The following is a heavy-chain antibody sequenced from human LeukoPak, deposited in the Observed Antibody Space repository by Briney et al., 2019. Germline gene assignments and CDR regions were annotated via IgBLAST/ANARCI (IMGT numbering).Heavy chain of an antibody. V-gene: IGHV3-21*01. J-gene: IGHJ4*02. CDR2: ISSSSSYI. D-gene: IGHD6-6*01. CDR1: GFTFSSYS. Sequence: GGSLRLSCAASGFTFSSYSMNWVRQAPGKGLEWVSSISSSSSYIYYADSVKGRFTISRDNAKNSLYLKMNSLRAEDTAVYYCAREIKQLGPSDYWGQGTLVTVSS. CDR3: AREIKQLGPSDY.